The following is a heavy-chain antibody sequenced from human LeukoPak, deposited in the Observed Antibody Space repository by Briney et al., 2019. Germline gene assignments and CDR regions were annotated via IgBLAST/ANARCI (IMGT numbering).Heavy chain of an antibody. Sequence: PGGSLRLSCAASGFTFSSYSMNWARQAPGKGLEWVSYISSSSSTIYYADSVKGRFTISRDNAKNSLYLQMNSLRAEDTAVYYCARALAVVAATPDYWGQGTLVTVSS. D-gene: IGHD2-15*01. CDR2: ISSSSSTI. CDR1: GFTFSSYS. CDR3: ARALAVVAATPDY. V-gene: IGHV3-48*01. J-gene: IGHJ4*02.